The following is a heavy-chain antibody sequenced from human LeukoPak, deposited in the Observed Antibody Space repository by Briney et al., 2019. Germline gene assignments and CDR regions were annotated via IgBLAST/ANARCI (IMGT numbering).Heavy chain of an antibody. CDR1: GFAFDDYA. D-gene: IGHD2-21*01. V-gene: IGHV3-9*01. Sequence: GMSLTLSCAASGFAFDDYALHWVRQAPGKGLEWVSGVSWNSGAIGYGESVRGRFTISRDNAKNSLFLQMDSLRPEDTGLYYCAKDRAQGVPFRVIDHWGQGTLVIVTS. CDR3: AKDRAQGVPFRVIDH. J-gene: IGHJ1*01. CDR2: VSWNSGAI.